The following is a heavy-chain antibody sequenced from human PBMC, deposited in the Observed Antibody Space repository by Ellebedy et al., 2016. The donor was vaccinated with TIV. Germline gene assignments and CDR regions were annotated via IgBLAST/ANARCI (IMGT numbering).Heavy chain of an antibody. CDR3: ARDQGSTTQDY. CDR2: INPNSGGT. V-gene: IGHV1-18*01. J-gene: IGHJ4*02. Sequence: ASVKVSCKASGYTFTSYAMHWVRQAPGQGLEWMGWINPNSGGTNYAQKLQDRVTMTTDTSTSTAYMELRGLRSDDTAVYYCARDQGSTTQDYWGQGTLVTVSS. CDR1: GYTFTSYA. D-gene: IGHD2-2*01.